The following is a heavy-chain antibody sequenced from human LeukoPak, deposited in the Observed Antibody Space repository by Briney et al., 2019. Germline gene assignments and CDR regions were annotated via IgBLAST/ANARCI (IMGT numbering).Heavy chain of an antibody. CDR2: ISYDGSNK. J-gene: IGHJ4*02. Sequence: GGSLRLSCAASGFTFSSYGMHWVRQAPGKGLEWVAVISYDGSNKYYADSVKGRFTISRDNSMNTLYLQMNSLRAEDTAVYYCAKVLGPYSSGYYFDYWGQGTLVTVSS. CDR1: GFTFSSYG. D-gene: IGHD3-22*01. CDR3: AKVLGPYSSGYYFDY. V-gene: IGHV3-30*18.